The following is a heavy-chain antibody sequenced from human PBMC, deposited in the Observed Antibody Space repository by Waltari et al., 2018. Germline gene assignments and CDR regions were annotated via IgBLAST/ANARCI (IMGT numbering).Heavy chain of an antibody. CDR3: ARRHYSNYVGY. Sequence: QGLEWMGWMNPNSGNTGYAQKFQGRVTMTRNTSISTAYMELSSLRSEDTAVYYCARRHYSNYVGYWGQGTLVTVSS. D-gene: IGHD4-4*01. CDR2: MNPNSGNT. J-gene: IGHJ4*02. V-gene: IGHV1-8*01.